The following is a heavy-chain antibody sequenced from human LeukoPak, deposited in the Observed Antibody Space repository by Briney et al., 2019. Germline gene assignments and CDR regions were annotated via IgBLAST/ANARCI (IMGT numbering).Heavy chain of an antibody. CDR2: ISPSGST. CDR1: DGSISSYY. J-gene: IGHJ6*02. D-gene: IGHD6-13*01. Sequence: SETLSLTCTVSDGSISSYYWSWIRQPAGKGLGWIGRISPSGSTNYNPSLKSRVTMSVDTSKNQFSLKLSSVTAADTAVYYCARTSSNSWSYGMDVWGQGTTVTVSS. CDR3: ARTSSNSWSYGMDV. V-gene: IGHV4-4*07.